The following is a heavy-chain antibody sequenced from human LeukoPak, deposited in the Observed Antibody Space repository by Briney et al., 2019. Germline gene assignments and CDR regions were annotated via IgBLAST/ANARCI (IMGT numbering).Heavy chain of an antibody. V-gene: IGHV3-9*01. CDR2: ISWNSGSV. CDR3: AKEGD. J-gene: IGHJ4*02. CDR1: GFTFDDYA. Sequence: GGSLRLSCAASGFTFDDYAMHWVRQAPGKGLEWVSGISWNSGSVGYADSVKGRFTISRDNAKNSLYLQMNSLRAEDTALYYCAKEGDWGQGTLVTVSS.